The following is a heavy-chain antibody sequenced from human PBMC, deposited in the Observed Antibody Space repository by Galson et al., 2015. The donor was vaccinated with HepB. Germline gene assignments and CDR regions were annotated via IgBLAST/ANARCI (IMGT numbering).Heavy chain of an antibody. CDR3: ARDLGPMWGFLRLPFDS. CDR1: GNSFNYYA. J-gene: IGHJ4*02. CDR2: INTNNGDP. D-gene: IGHD2-21*01. Sequence: SVKVSCKASGNSFNYYAINWVRQAPGQGLEWMGWINTNNGDPTYAQDFAGRFVFSLDTSVSTTFLQISGLKTEDTAVYYCARDLGPMWGFLRLPFDSWGQVTLVTVSS. V-gene: IGHV7-4-1*02.